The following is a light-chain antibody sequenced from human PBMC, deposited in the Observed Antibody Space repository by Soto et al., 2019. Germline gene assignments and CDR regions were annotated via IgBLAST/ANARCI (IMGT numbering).Light chain of an antibody. Sequence: DIQMTQSPSSLSASVGDRVTITCRASQTFSVYLNWYHHKPGKAPKLLIYATSSLQSGVPSRFSGSGSGTDFTLSISSLQPEDFATYYCQQTYSIPYTFGQGTKVDIK. V-gene: IGKV1-39*01. J-gene: IGKJ2*01. CDR1: QTFSVY. CDR2: ATS. CDR3: QQTYSIPYT.